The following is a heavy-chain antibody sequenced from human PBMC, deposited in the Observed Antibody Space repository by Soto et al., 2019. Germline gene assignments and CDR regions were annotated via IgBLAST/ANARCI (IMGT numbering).Heavy chain of an antibody. CDR2: IYWDDDK. CDR1: GFSLTTSGVG. CDR3: AHRVLRTVFGLVTTTAIYFDF. V-gene: IGHV2-5*02. Sequence: QITLNESGPTVVRPTETLTLTCRFSGFSLTTSGVGVGWIRQSPGKAPEWLALIYWDDDKRYSASLKSRLTINKDTYKNQVVLTVSDLDPTDTATYYCAHRVLRTVFGLVTTTAIYFDFWGPGTPVAVSS. J-gene: IGHJ4*02. D-gene: IGHD3-3*01.